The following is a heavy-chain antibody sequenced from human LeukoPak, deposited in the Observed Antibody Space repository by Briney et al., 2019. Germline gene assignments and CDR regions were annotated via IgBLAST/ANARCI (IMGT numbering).Heavy chain of an antibody. D-gene: IGHD4-11*01. J-gene: IGHJ4*02. CDR1: GFTFSSYG. Sequence: GGSLRLSCAASGFTFSSYGMHWVRQAPGKGLEWVAVISYDGSNKYYAGSVKGRFTISRDNSKNTLYLQMNSLRAEDTAVYYCAKPEELYSNYGFDYWGQGTLVTVSS. CDR3: AKPEELYSNYGFDY. CDR2: ISYDGSNK. V-gene: IGHV3-30*18.